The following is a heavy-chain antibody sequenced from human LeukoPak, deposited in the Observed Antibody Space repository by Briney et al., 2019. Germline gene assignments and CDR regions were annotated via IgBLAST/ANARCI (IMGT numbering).Heavy chain of an antibody. CDR1: GFTFSIHA. CDR3: AKEWIPYNRVFDCFGF. D-gene: IGHD1-1*01. J-gene: IGHJ4*02. V-gene: IGHV3-23*01. Sequence: GGSLRLSCAGSGFTFSIHAMSWVRQAPGKGLEWVSTIGGGDTYYADSVKGRFTISRDDSQSTVHLQMNSLRAEDTAVYYCAKEWIPYNRVFDCFGFWGQATLVTVSS. CDR2: IGGGDT.